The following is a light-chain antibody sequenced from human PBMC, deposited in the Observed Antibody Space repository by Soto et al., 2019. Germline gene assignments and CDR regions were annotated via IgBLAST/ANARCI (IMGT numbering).Light chain of an antibody. Sequence: QSVLAHPASVSWSPGHSITISCTGTSSDVGLYDYVSWYQQHPGKAPQLMIYAVSNRPSGVSNRFSAPKSGNTASPFISGLQAEEEADYYCSSYTSDSSYVFGSGTKVTXL. V-gene: IGLV2-14*01. J-gene: IGLJ1*01. CDR1: SSDVGLYDY. CDR2: AVS. CDR3: SSYTSDSSYV.